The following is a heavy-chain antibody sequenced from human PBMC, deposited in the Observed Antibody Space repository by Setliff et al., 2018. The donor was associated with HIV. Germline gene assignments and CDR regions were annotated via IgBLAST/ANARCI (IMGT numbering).Heavy chain of an antibody. J-gene: IGHJ3*02. CDR2: INPKSGDT. D-gene: IGHD3-3*01. CDR3: ARLPFITIFGVLNGDDGFDI. Sequence: VASVKVSCKASGYTFTGYYMHWVRQAPGQGPEWLGRINPKSGDTRYAQKFQGRVSMTRDTAISTAYMELSRLRSDDSAVYYCARLPFITIFGVLNGDDGFDIWGQGTMVTVSS. V-gene: IGHV1-2*06. CDR1: GYTFTGYY.